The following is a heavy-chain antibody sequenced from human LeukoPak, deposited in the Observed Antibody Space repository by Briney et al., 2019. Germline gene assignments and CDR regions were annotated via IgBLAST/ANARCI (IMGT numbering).Heavy chain of an antibody. CDR2: IIPIFGTA. CDR3: ARERDLNTYCGGDCYSLFDY. V-gene: IGHV1-69*13. J-gene: IGHJ4*02. CDR1: GGTLSSYA. Sequence: SVKVSCKASGGTLSSYAISWVRQAPGQGLEWMGGIIPIFGTANYAQKFQGRVTITADESTSTAYMELSSLRSEDTAVYYCARERDLNTYCGGDCYSLFDYWGQGTLVTVSS. D-gene: IGHD2-21*02.